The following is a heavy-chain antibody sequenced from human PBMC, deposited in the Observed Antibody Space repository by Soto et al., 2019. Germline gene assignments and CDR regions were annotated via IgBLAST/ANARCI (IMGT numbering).Heavy chain of an antibody. Sequence: QMQLVQSGPEVKKPGTSVKVSCKASGFTFTTSAVQWVRQARGQRPEWMGWMNPNTGNTGYAQKFQGRFILTRDTSISTAYMELSSLTSEDTAEYYCARNPANTGYFEYWGQGTLVTVSS. V-gene: IGHV1-58*01. CDR2: MNPNTGNT. CDR3: ARNPANTGYFEY. J-gene: IGHJ4*02. D-gene: IGHD2-8*02. CDR1: GFTFTTSA.